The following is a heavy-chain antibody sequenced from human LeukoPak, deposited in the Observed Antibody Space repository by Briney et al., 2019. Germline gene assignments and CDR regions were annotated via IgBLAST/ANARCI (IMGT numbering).Heavy chain of an antibody. J-gene: IGHJ4*02. Sequence: SETLSPTCTVSGGSISSYYWSWIRQPPGKGLEWIGYIYYSGSTNYNPSLKSRVTISVDTSKNQFSLKLSSVTAADTAVYYCASGPAASPDCWGQGTLVTVSS. CDR2: IYYSGST. CDR1: GGSISSYY. CDR3: ASGPAASPDC. D-gene: IGHD6-13*01. V-gene: IGHV4-59*01.